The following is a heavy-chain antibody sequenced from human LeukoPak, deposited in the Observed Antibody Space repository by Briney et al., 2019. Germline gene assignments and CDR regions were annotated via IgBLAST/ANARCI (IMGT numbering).Heavy chain of an antibody. CDR1: GYTFTGYY. J-gene: IGHJ4*02. Sequence: ASVKVSCKASGYTFTGYYMHWVRQAPGQGLEWMGRINPNSGGTNYAQKFQGRVTMTRDTSISTAYMELSRLRSDDTAVYYCARRAAAGTFNDYWGQGPLVTVSS. V-gene: IGHV1-2*06. D-gene: IGHD6-13*01. CDR2: INPNSGGT. CDR3: ARRAAAGTFNDY.